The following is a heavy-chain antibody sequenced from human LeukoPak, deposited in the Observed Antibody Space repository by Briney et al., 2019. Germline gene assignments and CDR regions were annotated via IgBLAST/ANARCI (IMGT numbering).Heavy chain of an antibody. V-gene: IGHV4-30-2*01. J-gene: IGHJ4*02. D-gene: IGHD5/OR15-5a*01. CDR2: IYHSGST. Sequence: SETLSLTCAVSGGSISSGGYSWSWIRQPPGKGLEWIGYIYHSGSTYYNPSLKSRVTISVDRSKNQFSLKLTSVTAADTAVYFCARILYDYYFDYWGQGTLVTVSS. CDR1: GGSISSGGYS. CDR3: ARILYDYYFDY.